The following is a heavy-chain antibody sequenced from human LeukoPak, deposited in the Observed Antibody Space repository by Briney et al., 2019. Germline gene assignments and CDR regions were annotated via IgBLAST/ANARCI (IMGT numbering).Heavy chain of an antibody. J-gene: IGHJ4*02. Sequence: ASVKVSCKASGYTFTGYYMHWVRQAPGQGLEWMGWINPNSGGTNYAQKLQGRVTMTTDTSTSTAYMELRSLRSDDTAVYYCARNMGSGWRPPDYWGQGTLVTVSS. CDR1: GYTFTGYY. CDR2: INPNSGGT. D-gene: IGHD6-19*01. V-gene: IGHV1-2*02. CDR3: ARNMGSGWRPPDY.